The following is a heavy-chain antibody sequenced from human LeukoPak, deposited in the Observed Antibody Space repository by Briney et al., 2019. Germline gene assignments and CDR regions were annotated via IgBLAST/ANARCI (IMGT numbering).Heavy chain of an antibody. CDR3: ARWSSGYYDAFDI. J-gene: IGHJ3*02. CDR2: IYHSGST. V-gene: IGHV4-4*02. D-gene: IGHD3-22*01. Sequence: SETLSLTCAVSGGSISSSTWWSWVRPPPGKGLEWIGEIYHSGSTNYNPSLKSRVTISVDKSKNQFSLKLSSVTAADTAVYYCARWSSGYYDAFDIWGQGTMVTLSS. CDR1: GGSISSSTW.